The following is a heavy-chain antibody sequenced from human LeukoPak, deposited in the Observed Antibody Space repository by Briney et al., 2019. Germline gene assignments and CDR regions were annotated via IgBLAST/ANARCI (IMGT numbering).Heavy chain of an antibody. CDR2: INHSGST. V-gene: IGHV4-34*01. CDR3: ARWVRAAAYYFDY. D-gene: IGHD2-15*01. CDR1: GGSFSGYY. Sequence: SETLSLTCAVYGGSFSGYYWSWIRQLPGKGLEWIGEINHSGSTNYNPSLKSRVTISVDTSKKQFSLKLSSVTAADTAVYYCARWVRAAAYYFDYWGQGTLVTVSS. J-gene: IGHJ4*02.